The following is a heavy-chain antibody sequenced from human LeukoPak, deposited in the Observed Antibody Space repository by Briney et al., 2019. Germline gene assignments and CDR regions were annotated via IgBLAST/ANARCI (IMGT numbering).Heavy chain of an antibody. Sequence: SETLSLTCAVSGYSISTGYYWGWIRQPPGKGLEWIGSIYHGGSTNYNPSLESRATISVDTSKNQFSLRLSSVTAADTAVYYCVRVPYYYDSGSYHPRFFDYWGQGTLVTVSS. CDR3: VRVPYYYDSGSYHPRFFDY. J-gene: IGHJ4*02. D-gene: IGHD3-10*01. V-gene: IGHV4-38-2*01. CDR1: GYSISTGYY. CDR2: IYHGGST.